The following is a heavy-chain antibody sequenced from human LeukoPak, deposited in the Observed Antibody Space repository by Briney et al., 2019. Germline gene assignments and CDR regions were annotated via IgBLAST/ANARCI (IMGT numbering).Heavy chain of an antibody. V-gene: IGHV1-46*03. D-gene: IGHD3-9*01. CDR2: INPSGGST. CDR1: GYTFTSYY. CDR3: ARSPGGYILTGDYFDY. Sequence: ASVKVSCKASGYTFTSYYMHWVRQAPGQGLEWMGIINPSGGSTSYAQKFQGRVAMTRDTSTSTVYMELSSLRSEDTAVYYCARSPGGYILTGDYFDYWGQGTLVTVSS. J-gene: IGHJ4*02.